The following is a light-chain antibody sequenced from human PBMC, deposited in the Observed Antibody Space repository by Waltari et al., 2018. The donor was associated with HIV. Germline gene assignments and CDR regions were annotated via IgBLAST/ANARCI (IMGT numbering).Light chain of an antibody. J-gene: IGKJ4*01. V-gene: IGKV3-11*01. CDR2: DAI. CDR1: QSVGSY. Sequence: EIVLTQSPATLSLSPGETATLSCRASQSVGSYLAWYQQKPGRAPRLLIYDAINRATGIPARFSGSGSGTDFTLPISSLEPEDFAVYYCQQRSDSPPSTFGGGTKVEI. CDR3: QQRSDSPPST.